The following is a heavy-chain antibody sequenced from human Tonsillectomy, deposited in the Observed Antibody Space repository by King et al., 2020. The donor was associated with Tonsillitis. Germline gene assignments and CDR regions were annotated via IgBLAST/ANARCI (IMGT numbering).Heavy chain of an antibody. J-gene: IGHJ6*02. Sequence: QLVQSGAEVKKPGSSVKVSCKASGGTFSSYAISWVRQAPGQGLEWMGGIIPIFGTANYAQKFQGRVTITADESPSTAYMELSSLRSEGTAVYYCARGVRYFDWLLYGDYYYGMDVWGQGTTVTVSS. CDR2: IIPIFGTA. CDR3: ARGVRYFDWLLYGDYYYGMDV. CDR1: GGTFSSYA. D-gene: IGHD3-9*01. V-gene: IGHV1-69*12.